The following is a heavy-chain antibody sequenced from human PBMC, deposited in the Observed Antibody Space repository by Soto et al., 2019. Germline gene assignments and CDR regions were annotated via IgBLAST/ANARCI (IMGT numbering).Heavy chain of an antibody. CDR3: AKVFATIGSKQWLAQTKHQALDY. D-gene: IGHD6-19*01. V-gene: IGHV1-2*02. CDR1: GYNFNGYY. Sequence: QVNLVQSGAEVKKPGASVKVSCKASGYNFNGYYIHWVRQAPGQGLEWMGWMKPNTGGANYAQKFHAKINMTTNTSISTAYLELRSLTSYDTAVYSCAKVFATIGSKQWLAQTKHQALDYWGQGTLVTVSS. J-gene: IGHJ4*02. CDR2: MKPNTGGA.